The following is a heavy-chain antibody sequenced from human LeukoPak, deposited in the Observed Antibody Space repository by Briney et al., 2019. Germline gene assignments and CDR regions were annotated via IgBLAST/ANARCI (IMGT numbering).Heavy chain of an antibody. J-gene: IGHJ6*02. Sequence: PSETLSLTCTVSGGSISSYYWSWIRQPPGKGLEWIGYIYYSGSTNYNPSLKSRVTISVDTSKNQFSLKLSSVTAADTAVYYCARLFKGYYYGMDVWGQGTTVTVSS. CDR1: GGSISSYY. CDR3: ARLFKGYYYGMDV. V-gene: IGHV4-59*08. CDR2: IYYSGST. D-gene: IGHD3-3*01.